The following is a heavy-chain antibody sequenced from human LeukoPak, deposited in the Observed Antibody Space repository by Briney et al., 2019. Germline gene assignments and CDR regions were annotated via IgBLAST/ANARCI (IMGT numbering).Heavy chain of an antibody. Sequence: SETLSLTCTVSGGSISSYYWSWIRQPPGKGLEWIGYIYYSGSTNYNPSLKSRVTISEDTSKNQFSLKLSSVTAADTAVYYCARDGYYNGSGSYYTPILLWGQGTLVTLSS. V-gene: IGHV4-59*01. CDR2: IYYSGST. CDR3: ARDGYYNGSGSYYTPILL. CDR1: GGSISSYY. D-gene: IGHD3-10*01. J-gene: IGHJ4*02.